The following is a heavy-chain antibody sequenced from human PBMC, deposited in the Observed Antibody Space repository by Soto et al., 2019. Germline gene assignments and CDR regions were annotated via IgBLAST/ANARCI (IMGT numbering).Heavy chain of an antibody. D-gene: IGHD6-13*01. J-gene: IGHJ4*02. Sequence: WVRQAPGQGLEWIGIINPNGGSTNYAQKFRGRVTMARDTSTSTVYMDLSSLRSDDTAVYYCARDLAAADYWGQGTLATVSS. V-gene: IGHV1-46*01. CDR2: INPNGGST. CDR3: ARDLAAADY.